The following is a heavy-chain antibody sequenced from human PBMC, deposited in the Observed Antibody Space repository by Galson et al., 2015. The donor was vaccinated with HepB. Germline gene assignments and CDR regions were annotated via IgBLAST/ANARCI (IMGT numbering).Heavy chain of an antibody. Sequence: SVKVSCKASGYAFTKSEMNWVRQAPRQGPEWMGWINTNTGDPTYAQGFKRRFVFSVDAFVNTAYLQISSLKAEDTAVYYCARESVATMVRGVLDFWGQGTLVTVSS. CDR1: GYAFTKSE. J-gene: IGHJ4*02. D-gene: IGHD3-10*01. CDR3: ARESVATMVRGVLDF. V-gene: IGHV7-4-1*02. CDR2: INTNTGDP.